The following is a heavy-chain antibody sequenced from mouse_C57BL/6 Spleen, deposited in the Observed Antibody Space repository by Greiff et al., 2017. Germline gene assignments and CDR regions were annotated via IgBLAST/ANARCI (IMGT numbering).Heavy chain of an antibody. D-gene: IGHD2-2*01. CDR3: ARDGYDVWLAY. CDR1: GYTFTSYW. V-gene: IGHV1-7*01. Sequence: VQLQESGAELAKPGASVKLSCKASGYTFTSYWMSWVKQRPGQGLEWIGYINPSSGYTKYNQKFKDKATLTADKSSSTAYMQMSSLTYEDSAVYDCARDGYDVWLAYWGQGTLVTVSA. CDR2: INPSSGYT. J-gene: IGHJ3*01.